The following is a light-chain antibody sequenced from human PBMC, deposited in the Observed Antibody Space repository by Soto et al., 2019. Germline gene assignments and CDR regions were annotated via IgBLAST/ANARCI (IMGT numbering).Light chain of an antibody. CDR1: QSISSW. J-gene: IGKJ2*01. CDR2: DAS. CDR3: QQYNSYYT. Sequence: DIQMTQSPSTLSASVGDRVTITCRASQSISSWLAWYQQKPGKAPKLLIYDASSLESGVPSRFSGSGSGTEFTLTISSLQPDDFATYYYQQYNSYYTFGQGTKLEIK. V-gene: IGKV1-5*01.